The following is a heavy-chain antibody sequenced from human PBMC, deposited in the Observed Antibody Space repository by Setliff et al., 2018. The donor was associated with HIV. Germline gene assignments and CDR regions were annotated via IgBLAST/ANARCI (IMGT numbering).Heavy chain of an antibody. J-gene: IGHJ5*02. CDR1: GAPISSGT. Sequence: ASETLSLTCIVSGAPISSGTWSWIRQPPGKGLQWIGFIYNTETTNYTPSLKSRDTISLDTSKNQFSLRLTSLTAADTAVYYCARGGTSSNWFDPWGQGTLVTVSS. V-gene: IGHV4-59*01. D-gene: IGHD2-2*01. CDR3: ARGGTSSNWFDP. CDR2: IYNTETT.